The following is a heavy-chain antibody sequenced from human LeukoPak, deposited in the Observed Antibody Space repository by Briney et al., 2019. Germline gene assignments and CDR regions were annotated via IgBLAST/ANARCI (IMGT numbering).Heavy chain of an antibody. CDR3: AGAVITIFGVAEDY. CDR1: GYSISSGYY. D-gene: IGHD3-3*01. J-gene: IGHJ4*02. V-gene: IGHV4-38-2*01. CDR2: IYHSGST. Sequence: SETLSLTCAVSGYSISSGYYWGWIRQPPGEGLEGIGSIYHSGSTYYNPSLKSRVTISVDTSKNQFSLKLSSVTAADTAVYYCAGAVITIFGVAEDYWGQGTLVTVSS.